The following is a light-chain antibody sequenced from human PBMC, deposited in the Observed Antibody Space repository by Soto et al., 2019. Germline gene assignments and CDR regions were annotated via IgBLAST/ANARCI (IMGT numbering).Light chain of an antibody. Sequence: QSALTQPASVSGSLGHSITISCTGSSSDVGAYDYVSWYQQHPGKAPKLMIYEVTNQPSGVSNRFSGSKSGNTASLTISGLQTEDEAHYYCSSYTSSSTYVFGTGTKVTVL. CDR1: SSDVGAYDY. J-gene: IGLJ1*01. CDR3: SSYTSSSTYV. V-gene: IGLV2-14*01. CDR2: EVT.